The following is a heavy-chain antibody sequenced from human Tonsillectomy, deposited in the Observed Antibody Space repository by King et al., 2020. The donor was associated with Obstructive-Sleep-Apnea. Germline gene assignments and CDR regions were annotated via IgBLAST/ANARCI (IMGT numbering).Heavy chain of an antibody. CDR1: GYSFTNYW. J-gene: IGHJ4*02. D-gene: IGHD3-22*01. V-gene: IGHV5-10-1*01. Sequence: QLVQSGAEVKKPGESLRISCKGSGYSFTNYWITWVRQMPGKGLEWMGRIDPSDSYTNYSPSFQGHVTISADKSISTAYLQWSSLKASDTAMYYCARLRYDSNGYYYGDYWGQGPLVTVSS. CDR2: IDPSDSYT. CDR3: ARLRYDSNGYYYGDY.